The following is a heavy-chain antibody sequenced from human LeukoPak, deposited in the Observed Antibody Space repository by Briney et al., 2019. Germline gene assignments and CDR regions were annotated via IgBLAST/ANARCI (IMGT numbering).Heavy chain of an antibody. CDR3: ARAGAPNLITMVQGEGDYFDY. Sequence: ASVKVSCKASGYTFTSYGISWVRQAPGQGLEWMGWISAYSGNTNYAQKLQGRVTMTTDTSTSTAYMELRSLRSDDTAVYYCARAGAPNLITMVQGEGDYFDYWGQGTLVTVSS. J-gene: IGHJ4*02. CDR2: ISAYSGNT. V-gene: IGHV1-18*01. CDR1: GYTFTSYG. D-gene: IGHD3-10*01.